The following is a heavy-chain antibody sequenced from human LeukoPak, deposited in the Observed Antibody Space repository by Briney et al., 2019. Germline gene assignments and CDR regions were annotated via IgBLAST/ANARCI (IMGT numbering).Heavy chain of an antibody. J-gene: IGHJ6*02. CDR2: IKPDGSDK. V-gene: IGHV3-7*03. CDR1: GFMFSSYW. D-gene: IGHD3-10*01. CDR3: AKDLSRGYYYGSGSYFLSGYYYGMDV. Sequence: GGSLRLSCAASGFMFSSYWMSWVRQAPGKGLEWVATIKPDGSDKYYVDTMKGRFTISRDNSKNTLYLQMNSLRAEDTAVYYCAKDLSRGYYYGSGSYFLSGYYYGMDVWGQGTTVTVSS.